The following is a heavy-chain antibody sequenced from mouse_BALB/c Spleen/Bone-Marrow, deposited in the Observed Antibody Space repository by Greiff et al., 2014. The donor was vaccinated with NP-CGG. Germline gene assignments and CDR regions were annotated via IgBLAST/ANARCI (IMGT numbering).Heavy chain of an antibody. CDR2: IDPSDSET. J-gene: IGHJ4*01. V-gene: IGHV1-69*02. CDR3: ARSIGYGAVDY. CDR1: AYTFTSYW. D-gene: IGHD2-2*01. Sequence: VQLQESGAELVKPGAPVKLSCKASAYTFTSYWMNWVKQRPGRGLEWIGRIDPSDSETHYNQKFKDKATLTVDKSSSTAYIQLSSLTSEDSAVYYCARSIGYGAVDYWGQGTSVTVSS.